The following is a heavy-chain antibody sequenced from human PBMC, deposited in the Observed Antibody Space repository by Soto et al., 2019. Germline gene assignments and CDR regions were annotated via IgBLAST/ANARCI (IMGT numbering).Heavy chain of an antibody. J-gene: IGHJ3*02. D-gene: IGHD3-22*01. V-gene: IGHV3-74*01. CDR2: ITRYGSST. CDR3: ARGGDSSYYDSSGYPAAFDI. Sequence: EVQLVESGGGLVQPGGSQRLSCEGSGFTFSSYWMHWVRQAPGKGLVWVSRITRYGSSTSYADSVKGRFTISRDNAKNTVYLQMNSLRAEDTAVYYGARGGDSSYYDSSGYPAAFDIWGQGTMVTVSS. CDR1: GFTFSSYW.